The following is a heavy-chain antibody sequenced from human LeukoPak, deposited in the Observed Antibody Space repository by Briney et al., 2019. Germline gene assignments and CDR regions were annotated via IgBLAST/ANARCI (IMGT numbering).Heavy chain of an antibody. CDR2: IYHSGST. J-gene: IGHJ5*02. CDR1: GGSISSGAYS. CDR3: ARGGLAAAAGWFDP. V-gene: IGHV4-30-2*01. Sequence: PSETLSLTCAVSGGSISSGAYSWSWIRQPPGKGLAWIGYIYHSGSTYYNPSLKSRVTISVDRSKNQFSLKLSSVTAADTAVYYSARGGLAAAAGWFDPWGQGTLVPVSS. D-gene: IGHD6-13*01.